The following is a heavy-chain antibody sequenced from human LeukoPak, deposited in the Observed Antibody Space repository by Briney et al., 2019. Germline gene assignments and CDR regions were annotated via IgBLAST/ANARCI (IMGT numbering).Heavy chain of an antibody. CDR2: IKQDGSEK. Sequence: GGSLRLSCAASGFTFSSYWMSWVRQAPGKGLEWVANIKQDGSEKYYVDSMKGRFTISRDNAKNSLYLQINSLRAGDTAVYYCAGGARGYNWYFDLWGRGTLVTVSS. CDR3: AGGARGYNWYFDL. V-gene: IGHV3-7*01. J-gene: IGHJ2*01. D-gene: IGHD3-16*01. CDR1: GFTFSSYW.